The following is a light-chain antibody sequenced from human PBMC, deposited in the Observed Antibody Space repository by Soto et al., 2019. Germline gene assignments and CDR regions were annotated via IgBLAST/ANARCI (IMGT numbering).Light chain of an antibody. J-gene: IGLJ3*02. CDR3: CSYAGSYSLV. CDR1: SSDVGGYNY. V-gene: IGLV2-11*01. Sequence: ALTQPRSVSGSPGQSVTISCTGTSSDVGGYNYVSWYRQHPGKAPTLIIYTVTKRPSGVPDRFSGSKSGDTASLTISGLQAEDEADYYCCSYAGSYSLVFGGGTKLTVL. CDR2: TVT.